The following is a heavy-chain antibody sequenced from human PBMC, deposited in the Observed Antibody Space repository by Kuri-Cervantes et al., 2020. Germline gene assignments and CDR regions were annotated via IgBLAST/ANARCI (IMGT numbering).Heavy chain of an antibody. CDR2: VYNSGSTT. J-gene: IGHJ3*02. V-gene: IGHV4-59*01. Sequence: GSLRLSCTVSGGSISSYYWSWIRQPPGKGLEWIGSVYNSGSTTNYNPSLKSRVIISVDTSNNQFSLKLSSVTAADTAIYYCAKDSDDGWDYNTFDIWGQGTMVTVSS. CDR3: AKDSDDGWDYNTFDI. CDR1: GGSISSYY. D-gene: IGHD1-7*01.